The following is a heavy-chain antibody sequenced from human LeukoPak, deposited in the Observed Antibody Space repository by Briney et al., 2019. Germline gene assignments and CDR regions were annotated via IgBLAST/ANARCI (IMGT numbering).Heavy chain of an antibody. D-gene: IGHD1-14*01. V-gene: IGHV1-46*01. CDR1: GYTFTSYY. CDR2: INPSGGST. CDR3: ARDSGPSANYYYYGMDV. Sequence: GALVKVSCKASGYTFTSYYMHWVRQAPGQGLEWMGIINPSGGSTSYAQKFQGRVTMTRDTSTSTVYMELSSLRSEDTAVYYCARDSGPSANYYYYGMDVWGQGTTVTVSS. J-gene: IGHJ6*02.